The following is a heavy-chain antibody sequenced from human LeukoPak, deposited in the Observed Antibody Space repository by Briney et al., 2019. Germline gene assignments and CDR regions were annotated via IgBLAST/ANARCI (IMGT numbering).Heavy chain of an antibody. CDR2: IYYSGST. CDR3: ARISYYYDSSGYHYYFDY. D-gene: IGHD3-22*01. CDR1: GGSIGSGGYY. V-gene: IGHV4-31*03. J-gene: IGHJ4*02. Sequence: SETLSLTCTVSGGSIGSGGYYWSWIRQHPGKGLEWIGYIYYSGSTYYNPSLKSRVTISVDTSKNQFSLKLSSVTAADTAVYYCARISYYYDSSGYHYYFDYWGQGTLVTVSS.